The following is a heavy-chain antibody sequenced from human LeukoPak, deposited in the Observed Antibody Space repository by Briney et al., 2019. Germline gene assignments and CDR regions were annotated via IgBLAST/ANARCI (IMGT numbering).Heavy chain of an antibody. CDR2: IGWNSGGI. J-gene: IGHJ4*02. CDR3: AKAGTVPFFDC. V-gene: IGHV3-9*01. Sequence: GGSLRLSCAASGFTFDDHAMHWVRQAPGKGLEWVSVIGWNSGGIDYADSVKGRFTISRDNAENSLYLQMNSLRAEDTALYYCAKAGTVPFFDCWGQGTLVTVSS. CDR1: GFTFDDHA. D-gene: IGHD6-13*01.